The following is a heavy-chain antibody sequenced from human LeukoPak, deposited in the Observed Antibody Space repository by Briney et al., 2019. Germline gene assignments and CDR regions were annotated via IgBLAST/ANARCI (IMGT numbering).Heavy chain of an antibody. Sequence: ASVKVSCKASGYTFTSYAMNWVRQAPGQRLEWMGWINAGNGNTKYSQKFQGRVTITRDTSASTAYVELSSLRSEDTAVYYCARVVAAAGEFDPWGQGTLVTVSS. V-gene: IGHV1-3*01. CDR3: ARVVAAAGEFDP. CDR2: INAGNGNT. J-gene: IGHJ5*02. D-gene: IGHD6-13*01. CDR1: GYTFTSYA.